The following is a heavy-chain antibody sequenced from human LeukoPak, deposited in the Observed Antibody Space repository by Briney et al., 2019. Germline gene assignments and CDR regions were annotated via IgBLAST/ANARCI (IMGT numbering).Heavy chain of an antibody. V-gene: IGHV1-46*01. J-gene: IGHJ4*02. D-gene: IGHD4-17*01. CDR2: INPSGGST. Sequence: GASVKVSCKASGYTFTSYYMHWVRQAPGQGLEWMGIINPSGGSTSYAQKFQGRVTMTRDTSTGTVYMELSSLRSEDTAVYYCARDPLHDYGDGSFDYWGQGTLVTVSS. CDR3: ARDPLHDYGDGSFDY. CDR1: GYTFTSYY.